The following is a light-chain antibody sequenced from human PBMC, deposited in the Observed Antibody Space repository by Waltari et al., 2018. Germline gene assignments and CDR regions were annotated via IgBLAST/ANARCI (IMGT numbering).Light chain of an antibody. CDR2: DGT. Sequence: QSALTHPASVPGSPGQSITISGTGASRAIGSSTLVSWYQQHPGKAPTLILDDGTKRPSGTSDRFSGSSSGNTASLTISGLQAEDEADYYCCSHEGVSPSWVVGGGTKLTVL. CDR3: CSHEGVSPSWV. J-gene: IGLJ3*02. V-gene: IGLV2-23*01. CDR1: SRAIGSSTL.